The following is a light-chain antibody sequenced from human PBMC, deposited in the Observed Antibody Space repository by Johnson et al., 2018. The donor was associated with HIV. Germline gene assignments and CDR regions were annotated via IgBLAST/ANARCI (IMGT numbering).Light chain of an antibody. CDR3: GTWDSSLSAPGYV. CDR2: ENN. Sequence: QSLLTQPPSVSASPGQKVTISCSGSSSNIGNNYVSWYQQLPGTAPKLLIYENNKRPSGIPDRFSGSKSGTSATLGITGLQTGDEADYYCGTWDSSLSAPGYVFGTGTKVTVL. V-gene: IGLV1-51*02. CDR1: SSNIGNNY. J-gene: IGLJ1*01.